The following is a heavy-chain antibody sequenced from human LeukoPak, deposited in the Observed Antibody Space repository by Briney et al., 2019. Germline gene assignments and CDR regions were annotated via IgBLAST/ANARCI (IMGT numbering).Heavy chain of an antibody. CDR3: AREGSSTYYYYYMDV. V-gene: IGHV3-20*04. CDR2: IIWNGYT. Sequence: GGPLRPPCRVFGITFDAYAMSGGGQAPGKGLKWFSGIIWNGYTGYADSETGQFTISRDNAKNSLYLHMNSLSPEDTGLYSCAREGSSTYYYYYMDVWGRGNTVPVSS. D-gene: IGHD2-2*01. CDR1: GITFDAYA. J-gene: IGHJ6*03.